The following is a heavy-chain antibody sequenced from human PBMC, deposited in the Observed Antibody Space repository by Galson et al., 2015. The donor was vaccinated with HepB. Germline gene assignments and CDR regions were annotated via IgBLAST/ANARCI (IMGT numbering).Heavy chain of an antibody. CDR1: GYSFTSYW. CDR2: IYPGDSDT. Sequence: QSGAEGKKPAKSLKIYCKGSGYSFTSYWIGWVRQMPGKGLEWMGIIYPGDSDTRYSPSFQGQVTISADKFISTAYLQWSSLKATDTAMYYCARRAYRSTWFTKPFDYWGQGTLVTVSS. D-gene: IGHD6-13*01. V-gene: IGHV5-51*01. J-gene: IGHJ4*02. CDR3: ARRAYRSTWFTKPFDY.